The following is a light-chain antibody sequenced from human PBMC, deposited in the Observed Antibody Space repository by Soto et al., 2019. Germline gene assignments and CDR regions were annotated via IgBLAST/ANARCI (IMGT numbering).Light chain of an antibody. V-gene: IGKV3-20*01. Sequence: TQSPSTLSGSVGDRVTITCRASQTVNSRLAWYQHKPGQAPRLLIYGAFSRATGIPDRFSGSGSGTDFTLTISRLEPEDFAVYYCQQYGSSPPITFGQGTRLEIK. J-gene: IGKJ5*01. CDR3: QQYGSSPPIT. CDR2: GAF. CDR1: QTVNSR.